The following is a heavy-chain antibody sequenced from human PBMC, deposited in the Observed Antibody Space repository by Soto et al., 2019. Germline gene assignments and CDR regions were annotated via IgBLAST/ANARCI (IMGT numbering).Heavy chain of an antibody. D-gene: IGHD6-19*01. J-gene: IGHJ4*01. CDR1: GFTFGNYA. CDR3: AKERLEEVGTFFEF. Sequence: PGGSLRLSCYASGFTFGNYAMSWVRQARGKGLEWVSGISGSGRDTYDADSVKGRLTISRDNAKNTLFLQMNSLRDEDAASYYCAKERLEEVGTFFEFWGHGILVTVSS. V-gene: IGHV3-23*01. CDR2: ISGSGRDT.